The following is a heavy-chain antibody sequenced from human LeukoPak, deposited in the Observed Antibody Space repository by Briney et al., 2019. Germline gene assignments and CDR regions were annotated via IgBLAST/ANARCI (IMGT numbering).Heavy chain of an antibody. CDR2: IYYSGST. V-gene: IGHV4-30-4*08. CDR3: ARAVRDGYNFDY. CDR1: GGSISSGGYY. J-gene: IGHJ4*02. Sequence: SETLSLTCTVSGGSISSGGYYWSWIRQPPGKGLEWIGYIYYSGSTYYNPSLKSRVTISVDTSKNQFSLKLSSVTAADTAVYYCARAVRDGYNFDYWGQGTLVTVSS. D-gene: IGHD5-24*01.